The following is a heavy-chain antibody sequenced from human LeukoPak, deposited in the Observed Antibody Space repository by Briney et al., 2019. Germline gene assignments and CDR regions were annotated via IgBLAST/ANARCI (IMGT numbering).Heavy chain of an antibody. V-gene: IGHV4-59*01. CDR2: IYYSGST. D-gene: IGHD5-12*01. CDR3: ARARGYSGYEDFDY. CDR1: GGSISSYY. J-gene: IGHJ4*02. Sequence: SETLSLTCTVSGGSISSYYWSWIRQPPGKGLEWIGYIYYSGSTNYNPSLKSRVTTSVDTSKNQFSLKLSSVTAADTAVYYCARARGYSGYEDFDYWGQGTLVTVSS.